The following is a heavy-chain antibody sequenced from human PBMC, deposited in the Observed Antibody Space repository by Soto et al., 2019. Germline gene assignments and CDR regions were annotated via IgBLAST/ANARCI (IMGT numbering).Heavy chain of an antibody. CDR1: GGAISGFF. CDR2: IHFTGTT. D-gene: IGHD3-3*01. V-gene: IGHV4-59*01. CDR3: ARSLGEVIDS. J-gene: IGHJ4*02. Sequence: SETLSLTCTVPGGAISGFFWNWIRQPPGKGLDWIGSIHFTGTTNYNPSLKNRVTVSVHPSKSQVSLTVTSVTAADTAVYYCARSLGEVIDSWGQGTLVTVSS.